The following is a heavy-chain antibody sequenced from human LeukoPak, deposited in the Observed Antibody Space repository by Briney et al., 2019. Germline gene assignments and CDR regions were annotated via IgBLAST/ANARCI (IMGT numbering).Heavy chain of an antibody. Sequence: SETLSLTCTVSGGSISSYYWSWIRQPPGKGLEWIGYIYYSGSTNHNPSLKSRVTISVDRSKNQISLKLTSVTAADTAVYYCARATRRMSGGYHLDYWGQGSLVTVSS. V-gene: IGHV4-59*12. J-gene: IGHJ4*02. CDR1: GGSISSYY. CDR2: IYYSGST. D-gene: IGHD2-15*01. CDR3: ARATRRMSGGYHLDY.